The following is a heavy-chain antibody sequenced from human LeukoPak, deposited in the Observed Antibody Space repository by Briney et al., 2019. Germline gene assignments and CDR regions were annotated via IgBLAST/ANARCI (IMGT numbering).Heavy chain of an antibody. V-gene: IGHV4-34*01. D-gene: IGHD6-19*01. Sequence: SETLSLTCTVSGGSISSYYWSWIRQPPGKGLEWIGEINHSGSTNYNPSLKSRVTISVDTSKNQFSLKLSSVTAADTAVYYCARDLAVAGTTGYWGQGTLVTVSS. CDR2: INHSGST. J-gene: IGHJ4*02. CDR1: GGSISSYY. CDR3: ARDLAVAGTTGY.